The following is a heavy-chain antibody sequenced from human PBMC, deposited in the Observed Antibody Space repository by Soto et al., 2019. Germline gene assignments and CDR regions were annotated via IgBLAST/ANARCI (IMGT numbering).Heavy chain of an antibody. CDR3: ARGSYDYVWGSYRPDFDY. CDR1: GFTFSSYG. CDR2: IWYDGSNK. J-gene: IGHJ4*02. D-gene: IGHD3-16*02. V-gene: IGHV3-33*01. Sequence: QVQLVESGGGVVQPGRSLRLSCAASGFTFSSYGMHWVRQAPGKGLEWVAVIWYDGSNKYYADSVKGRFTISRDNSKNTLYLQMNSLRAEETAVYYWARGSYDYVWGSYRPDFDYWGQGTLVTVSS.